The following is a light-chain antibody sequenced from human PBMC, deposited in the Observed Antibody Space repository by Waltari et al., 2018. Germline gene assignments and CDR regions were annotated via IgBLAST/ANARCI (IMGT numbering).Light chain of an antibody. V-gene: IGKV4-1*01. CDR3: HQYYTTPYT. CDR1: QSLLYYYNKKNY. Sequence: DIVVTQSPDSLAVSLGERATINCKSSQSLLYYYNKKNYLAWYQQKPGQPPKLLFYWASARESGVPDRFSGSGTGTDFTLTITGLQAEDVAVYYCHQYYTTPYTFGQGTNLEIK. J-gene: IGKJ2*01. CDR2: WAS.